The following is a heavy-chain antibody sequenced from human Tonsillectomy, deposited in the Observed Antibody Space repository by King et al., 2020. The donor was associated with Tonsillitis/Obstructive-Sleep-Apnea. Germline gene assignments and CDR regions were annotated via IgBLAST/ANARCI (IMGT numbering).Heavy chain of an antibody. Sequence: QLVQSGAEVKEPGESLRISCKGSGYSFTSYWINWVRQMPGKGLEWMGRIDPSDSYPNYSPSFQVHVTFSVDKSISTAHLQWSSLRASDNAMYYCARGGIGYDFAFDIWGQGTMVTVSS. CDR2: IDPSDSYP. CDR1: GYSFTSYW. D-gene: IGHD5-12*01. V-gene: IGHV5-10-1*01. CDR3: ARGGIGYDFAFDI. J-gene: IGHJ3*02.